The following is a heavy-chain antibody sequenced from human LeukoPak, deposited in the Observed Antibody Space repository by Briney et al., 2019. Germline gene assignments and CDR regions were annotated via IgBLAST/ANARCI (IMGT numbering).Heavy chain of an antibody. D-gene: IGHD3-3*01. J-gene: IGHJ4*02. CDR1: GFTFSSYA. V-gene: IGHV3-23*01. Sequence: PGGSLRLSCAASGFTFSSYAMHWVRQAPGKGLEWVSAISGSGGSTYYADSVKGRFTISRDNSKNTLYLQMNSLRAEDTAVYYCAKDPLDFWSGYPAHGFDYWGQGTLVTVSS. CDR3: AKDPLDFWSGYPAHGFDY. CDR2: ISGSGGST.